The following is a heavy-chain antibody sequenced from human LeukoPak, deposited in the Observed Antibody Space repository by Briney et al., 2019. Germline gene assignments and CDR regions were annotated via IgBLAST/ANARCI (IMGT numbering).Heavy chain of an antibody. D-gene: IGHD3-10*01. CDR2: ISSSSSYI. J-gene: IGHJ4*02. CDR3: ARVRVTMVRGALSLIPNFDY. Sequence: GGSLRLSCAASGFTFSSYSMNWVRQAPGKGLEWVSSISSSSSYIYYADSVKGRFTISRDNAKNSLYLQMNSLRAEHTAVYYCARVRVTMVRGALSLIPNFDYWGQGTLVTVSS. V-gene: IGHV3-21*01. CDR1: GFTFSSYS.